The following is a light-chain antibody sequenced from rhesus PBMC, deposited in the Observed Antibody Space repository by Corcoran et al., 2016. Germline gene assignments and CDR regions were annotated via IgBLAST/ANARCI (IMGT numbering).Light chain of an antibody. CDR3: SSVAISGPYV. Sequence: QAAPTQSPSVSGAPGQSFTISCTGTNSDIGGYNRFSWYQQHPGKAHQLMIYGVTSRPSGVSDRFSGSKSGNTASLTISGLQAEDAADYYCSSVAISGPYVFGSGTRLTVL. J-gene: IGLJ1*01. V-gene: IGLV2-13*03. CDR1: NSDIGGYNR. CDR2: GVT.